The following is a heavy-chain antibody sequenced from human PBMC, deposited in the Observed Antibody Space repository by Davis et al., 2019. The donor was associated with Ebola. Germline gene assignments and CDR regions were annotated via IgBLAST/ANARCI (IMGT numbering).Heavy chain of an antibody. CDR3: ARDSDDYSFDY. Sequence: GESLKISCAASGFTFSSYWMSWVRQAPGKGLEWVANIKQDGSEKYYVDSVKGRFIISRDNAKNSLYLQMNSLRPEDTAVYYCARDSDDYSFDYWGQGTLVTVSS. J-gene: IGHJ4*02. CDR2: IKQDGSEK. CDR1: GFTFSSYW. V-gene: IGHV3-7*01. D-gene: IGHD4-11*01.